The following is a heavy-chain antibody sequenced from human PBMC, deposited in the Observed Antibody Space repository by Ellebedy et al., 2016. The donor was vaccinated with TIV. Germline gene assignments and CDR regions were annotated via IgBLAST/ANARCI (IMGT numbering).Heavy chain of an antibody. CDR3: ARDLGVSDY. V-gene: IGHV4-61*01. CDR2: IYYSGRT. CDR1: GGSVSSGSYY. J-gene: IGHJ4*02. D-gene: IGHD2-21*01. Sequence: SETLSLTXTVSGGSVSSGSYYWSWIRQPPGKGLEWIGYIYYSGRTNYNPSLKSRVTISVDTSKNQFSLKLSSVTAADTAVYYCARDLGVSDYWGQGTLVTVSS.